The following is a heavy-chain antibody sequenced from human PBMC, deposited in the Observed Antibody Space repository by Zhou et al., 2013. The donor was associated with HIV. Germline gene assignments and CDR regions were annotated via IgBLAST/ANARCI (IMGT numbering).Heavy chain of an antibody. V-gene: IGHV1-69*01. CDR3: ARDLLPTTSWTDFYYYGLNV. CDR2: IIPIFDTS. CDR1: RYTFTGYY. D-gene: IGHD2-2*01. J-gene: IGHJ6*02. Sequence: QVQLVQSGAEVKKPGASVKVSCKASRYTFTGYYLHWVRQAPGQGLEWMGGIIPIFDTSKYAQKFQGRVTITTDESTSTAYMELSSLRFEDTAVYYCARDLLPTTSWTDFYYYGLNVWGQGTTVTVSS.